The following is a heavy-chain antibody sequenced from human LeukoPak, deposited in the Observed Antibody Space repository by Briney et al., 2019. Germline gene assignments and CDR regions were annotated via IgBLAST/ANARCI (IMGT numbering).Heavy chain of an antibody. CDR1: GCTXTGYY. Sequence: GASVKVSCKASGCTXTGYYMQWLRQAPGQGLEWIGWINPNTGGTNLAQKFQGRVTLTRDTSISTAYMELSRLRSNDTAVYYCAPTSVSYFDYWGPGTLVTVSS. V-gene: IGHV1-2*02. J-gene: IGHJ4*02. CDR3: APTSVSYFDY. D-gene: IGHD2-2*01. CDR2: INPNTGGT.